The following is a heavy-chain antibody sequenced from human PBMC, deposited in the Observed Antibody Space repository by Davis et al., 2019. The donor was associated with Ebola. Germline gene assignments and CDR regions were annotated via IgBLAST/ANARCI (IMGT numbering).Heavy chain of an antibody. J-gene: IGHJ5*02. CDR3: ARGGHWFVP. CDR1: GGSISGHY. Sequence: PSETLSLTCTVSGGSISGHYWTWIRQPPGKGLEWIGYIYYDGDTDYNPSLKSRLTISLDTSKNQFSLKLTSVTAADTAVYFCARGGHWFVPWGQGTLVTVSS. CDR2: IYYDGDT. V-gene: IGHV4-59*11.